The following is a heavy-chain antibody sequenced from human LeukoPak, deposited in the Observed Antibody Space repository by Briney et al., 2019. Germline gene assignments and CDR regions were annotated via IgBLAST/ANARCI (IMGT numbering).Heavy chain of an antibody. CDR3: ARSQTRWLQSTY. D-gene: IGHD5-24*01. CDR2: ISSSSSYI. CDR1: GFTFSSYS. J-gene: IGHJ4*02. V-gene: IGHV3-21*01. Sequence: PWGSLRLSCAASGFTFSSYSMNWVRQAPGKGLEWVSSISSSSSYIYYADSVKGRFTISRDNAKNSLYLQMNSLRGEDRAVYCCARSQTRWLQSTYWGQGTLVTVSS.